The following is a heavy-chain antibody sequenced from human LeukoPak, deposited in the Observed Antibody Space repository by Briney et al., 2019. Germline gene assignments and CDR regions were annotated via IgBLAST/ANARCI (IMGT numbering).Heavy chain of an antibody. D-gene: IGHD3-16*01. CDR1: GYSFTSYW. V-gene: IGHV5-51*01. J-gene: IGHJ4*02. Sequence: GESLKISCKGSGYSFTSYWIGWVRQLPGKGLEGMGSIYPSVSNTRYSPSFQGQVTISADKSNSPASLQWSSLKASDTAMYDCARLGPTTGEVYWGQGTLVTVSS. CDR2: IYPSVSNT. CDR3: ARLGPTTGEVY.